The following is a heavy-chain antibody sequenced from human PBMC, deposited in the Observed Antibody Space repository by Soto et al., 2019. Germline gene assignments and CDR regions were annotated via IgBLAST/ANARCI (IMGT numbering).Heavy chain of an antibody. CDR3: ARGVGFGYYYYHMDL. CDR2: IYYSGSA. Sequence: SASLSLTCTVSGDSVTSVSDYWSWIRQPAGKGLEWIGYIYYSGSADYNPSLGSRVTISIDTSKNQFSLKLTSVTAADTAVYYCARGVGFGYYYYHMDLWGQGTTVTVSS. V-gene: IGHV4-61*01. D-gene: IGHD3-10*01. CDR1: GDSVTSVSDY. J-gene: IGHJ6*02.